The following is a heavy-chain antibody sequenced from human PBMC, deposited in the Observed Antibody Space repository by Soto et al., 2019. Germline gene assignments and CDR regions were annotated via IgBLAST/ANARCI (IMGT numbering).Heavy chain of an antibody. CDR1: GFTFSTYW. CDR2: IKHDGTEK. D-gene: IGHD1-1*01. J-gene: IGHJ4*02. CDR3: ARWGTGTRGFDY. V-gene: IGHV3-7*01. Sequence: EVQLVESGGGLVQPGGSLRLSCAASGFTFSTYWMSWVRQAPGKGLEWVANIKHDGTEKYYVDSVKGRFAISRDHAKNSVNLQMSSLRVEDTAVYYCARWGTGTRGFDYWGQGTLVTVSS.